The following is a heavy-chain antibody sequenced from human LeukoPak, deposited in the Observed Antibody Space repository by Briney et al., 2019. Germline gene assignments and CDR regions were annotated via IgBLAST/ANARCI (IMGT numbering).Heavy chain of an antibody. CDR1: GYTFTDYY. D-gene: IGHD1-1*01. CDR2: INPNSGGT. J-gene: IGHJ4*02. CDR3: ARRSNINWLFDY. V-gene: IGHV1-2*02. Sequence: ASVKVSCKASGYTFTDYYMHWVRQAPGQGLEWMGWINPNSGGTNYAQKFQGRVTMTRDTSISTAYMELSRLRSDDTAVYFCARRSNINWLFDYWGQGTLVTVSS.